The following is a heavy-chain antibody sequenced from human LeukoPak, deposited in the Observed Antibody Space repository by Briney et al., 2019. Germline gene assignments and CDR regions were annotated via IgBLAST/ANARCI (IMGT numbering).Heavy chain of an antibody. CDR3: ARAFLDGFDI. Sequence: PGGSLRLSCAASGFTFRDYFMTWIRQAPGKGLEWVSYISSSGNAVYHADSVKGRFTISRDNAKNSLYLQLNSLRAEDTAVYHCARAFLDGFDIWGQGTMVTVSS. CDR2: ISSSGNAV. D-gene: IGHD2/OR15-2a*01. J-gene: IGHJ3*02. V-gene: IGHV3-11*04. CDR1: GFTFRDYF.